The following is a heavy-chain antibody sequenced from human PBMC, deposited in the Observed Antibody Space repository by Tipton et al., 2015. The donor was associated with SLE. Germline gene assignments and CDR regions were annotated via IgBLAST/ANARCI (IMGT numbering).Heavy chain of an antibody. CDR2: IYYSGST. CDR3: ARDSRTTAAAFDI. V-gene: IGHV4-30-4*01. J-gene: IGHJ3*02. D-gene: IGHD1-7*01. CDR1: GGSFSSGDYY. Sequence: LRLSCTVSGGSFSSGDYYWSWIRQPPGKGLEWIGYIYYSGSTYYNPSLKSRVTISVDTSKNQFSLKLSSVTAADTAVYYCARDSRTTAAAFDIWGQGTMVTVSS.